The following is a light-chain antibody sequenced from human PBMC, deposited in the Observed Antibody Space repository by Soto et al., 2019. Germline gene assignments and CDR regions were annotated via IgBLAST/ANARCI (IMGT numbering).Light chain of an antibody. J-gene: IGLJ1*01. CDR2: EVS. CDR3: SSHAGSNPYV. CDR1: NSDIGGYNF. V-gene: IGLV2-8*01. Sequence: QSVLTQPPSASGPRGQSVTISCTGTNSDIGGYNFVSWYQQYPGKAPKLMISEVSKRPSGVPDRFSGSKSGNTASLTVSGLQAEDEADYFCSSHAGSNPYVFGSGTKLTVL.